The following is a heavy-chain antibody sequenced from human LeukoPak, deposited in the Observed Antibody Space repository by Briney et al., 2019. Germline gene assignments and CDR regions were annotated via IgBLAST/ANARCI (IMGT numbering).Heavy chain of an antibody. V-gene: IGHV3-23*01. D-gene: IGHD2-2*01. Sequence: GGSLRLSCAASGFTFSSYAMSWVRQVPGKGLEWVSAISDSGSSTFYADSVKGRFTISRDNSKNTLYLQMNSLRAEDTAVYYCAKDRSAVRDYWGQGTLVSVSS. CDR3: AKDRSAVRDY. CDR1: GFTFSSYA. CDR2: ISDSGSST. J-gene: IGHJ4*02.